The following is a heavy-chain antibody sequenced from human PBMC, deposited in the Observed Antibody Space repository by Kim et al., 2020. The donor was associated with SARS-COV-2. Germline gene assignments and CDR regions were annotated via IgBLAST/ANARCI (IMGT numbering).Heavy chain of an antibody. V-gene: IGHV3-15*01. J-gene: IGHJ6*03. Sequence: GGSLRLSCAASGFTFSNAWMSWVRQAPGKGLEWVGRIKSKTDGGTTDYAAPVKGRFTISRDDSKNTLYLQMNSLKTEDTAVYYCTSDVSGWYGGYYYYYMDVWGKGTTVTVSS. CDR2: IKSKTDGGTT. CDR3: TSDVSGWYGGYYYYYMDV. D-gene: IGHD6-19*01. CDR1: GFTFSNAW.